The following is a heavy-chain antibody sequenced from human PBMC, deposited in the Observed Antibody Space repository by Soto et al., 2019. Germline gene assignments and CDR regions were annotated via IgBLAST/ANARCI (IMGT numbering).Heavy chain of an antibody. CDR2: INPISGTP. CDR3: ARSFCSGGACRHGWFDP. D-gene: IGHD2-15*01. CDR1: GDTYRKYG. V-gene: IGHV1-69*13. J-gene: IGHJ5*02. Sequence: ASVKVSCKASGDTYRKYGISWLRQAPGQGLQWMGAINPISGTPTYAQRFQGRVTVTADVSTGTAYLEVTSLRIDDTAVYYCARSFCSGGACRHGWFDPWGQGTSVTVSS.